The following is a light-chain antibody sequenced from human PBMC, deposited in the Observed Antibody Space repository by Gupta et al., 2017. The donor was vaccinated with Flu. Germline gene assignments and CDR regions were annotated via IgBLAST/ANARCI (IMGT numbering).Light chain of an antibody. J-gene: IGKJ4*01. Sequence: SPSDRATTVGDRSTSAFRDSKSISSWLEWKQQKPGKAPNLMIYKTSRVTNGVTRRFSGSGRETEFTLTSSILQHDGGANYYCEQYNGSTTFGRGTKVEFK. CDR2: KTS. V-gene: IGKV1-5*03. CDR3: EQYNGSTT. CDR1: KSISSW.